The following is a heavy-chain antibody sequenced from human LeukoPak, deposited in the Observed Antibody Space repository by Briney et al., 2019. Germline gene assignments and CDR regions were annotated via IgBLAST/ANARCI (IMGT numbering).Heavy chain of an antibody. CDR1: GFTFSSYG. CDR3: AKDGLDSSGYYHLFAY. Sequence: GGSLRLSCAVSGFTFSSYGMSWVRHAPGKGLEWVSAIRGSGGRTYYADSVKGRLTISRDNSKNTLYLQRNSLRAEHTAVYYCAKDGLDSSGYYHLFAYGGQGTLVTVSS. CDR2: IRGSGGRT. J-gene: IGHJ4*02. D-gene: IGHD3-22*01. V-gene: IGHV3-23*01.